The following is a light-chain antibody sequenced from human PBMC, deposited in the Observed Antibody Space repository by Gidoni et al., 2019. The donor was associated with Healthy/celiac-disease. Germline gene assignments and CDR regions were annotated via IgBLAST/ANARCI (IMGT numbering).Light chain of an antibody. CDR1: QSISSY. CDR3: QQSYSTPRT. V-gene: IGKV1-39*01. CDR2: AAS. J-gene: IGKJ1*01. Sequence: QMTHSPSSLSASVGDRVTITGRASQSISSYLNWYQQKPGKAPKLLIYAASSLQSGVPSRVSGRGSGTDFTLTISSLQPEDFATYYWQQSYSTPRTFGQGTKVEIK.